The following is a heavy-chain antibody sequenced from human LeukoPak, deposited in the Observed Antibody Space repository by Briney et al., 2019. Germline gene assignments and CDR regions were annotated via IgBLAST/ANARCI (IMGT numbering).Heavy chain of an antibody. Sequence: PSETLSLTCTVSGGSISSGSYYWSWIRQPAGKGLEWIGRIYTSGSTNYNPSLKSRVTISVDTSKNQFSLKLSSVTAADTAVYYCARVESGYSYGLYYYYMDVWGKGTTVTISS. CDR2: IYTSGST. CDR1: GGSISSGSYY. CDR3: ARVESGYSYGLYYYYMDV. J-gene: IGHJ6*03. D-gene: IGHD5-18*01. V-gene: IGHV4-61*02.